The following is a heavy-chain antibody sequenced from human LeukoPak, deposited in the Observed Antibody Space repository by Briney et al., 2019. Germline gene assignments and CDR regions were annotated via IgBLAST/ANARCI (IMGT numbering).Heavy chain of an antibody. J-gene: IGHJ6*04. V-gene: IGHV1-69*13. CDR2: IIPIFGTA. CDR3: ARDYYCGIDV. CDR1: GGTFSSYA. Sequence: GASVKVSCKASGGTFSSYAISWVRQAPGQGLEWMGGIIPIFGTANYAQKFQGRVTITADESTSTAYMELSSLRSEDTAVYYCARDYYCGIDVWGKGTTVTVSS.